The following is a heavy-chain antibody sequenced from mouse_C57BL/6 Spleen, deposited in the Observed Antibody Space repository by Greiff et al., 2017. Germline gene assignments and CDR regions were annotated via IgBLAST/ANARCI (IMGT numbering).Heavy chain of an antibody. J-gene: IGHJ4*01. Sequence: VQLQQSGAELVRPGTSVKVSCKASGYAFTNYLIEWVEQRPGQGLEWIGLINPGSGGTNYNEKFKGKATLTADKSSSTAYMQIISLTSEDSAVYFCARYGNLYAMDYWGQGTSVTVSS. V-gene: IGHV1-54*01. CDR3: ARYGNLYAMDY. D-gene: IGHD2-1*01. CDR1: GYAFTNYL. CDR2: INPGSGGT.